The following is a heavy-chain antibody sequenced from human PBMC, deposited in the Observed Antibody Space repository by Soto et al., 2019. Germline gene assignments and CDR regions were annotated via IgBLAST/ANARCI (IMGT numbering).Heavy chain of an antibody. CDR3: ARLLNLDRAYGMDV. D-gene: IGHD3-10*01. J-gene: IGHJ6*02. CDR2: IYYSGST. V-gene: IGHV4-59*01. CDR1: GGSISSYS. Sequence: NPSETLSLTCTVSGGSISSYSCSWIRQPPGKGLECIGCIYYSGSTNYNPSLKSRVTISVDTSKSQFSLKLSSVTAADTAVYYCARLLNLDRAYGMDVWGQGTTVTVSS.